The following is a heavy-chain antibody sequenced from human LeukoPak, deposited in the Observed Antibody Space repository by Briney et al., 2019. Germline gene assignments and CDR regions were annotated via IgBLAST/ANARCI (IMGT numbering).Heavy chain of an antibody. CDR1: GITLSNYG. J-gene: IGHJ4*02. Sequence: PGGSLRLSCAVSGITLSNYGMSWVRHAPGKGLEWVAGISDSGGRTNYADSVKGRFTISRDNPKNTLYLQMNSLRAEDTAVYFCTKRGVVIRVILVGFHKEAYYFDSWGQGALVTVSS. CDR2: ISDSGGRT. D-gene: IGHD3-22*01. V-gene: IGHV3-23*01. CDR3: TKRGVVIRVILVGFHKEAYYFDS.